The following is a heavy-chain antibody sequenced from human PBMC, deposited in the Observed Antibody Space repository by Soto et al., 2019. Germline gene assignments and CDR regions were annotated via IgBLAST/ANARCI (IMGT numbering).Heavy chain of an antibody. D-gene: IGHD2-15*01. CDR3: AREAGRYCSGGSCSSDAFDI. CDR2: INGDGSIT. J-gene: IGHJ3*02. CDR1: GFTFSTYW. V-gene: IGHV3-74*01. Sequence: GGSLRLSCAASGFTFSTYWMHWVRQAPGKGLVGFSRINGDGSITSNADSVKGRFTISRDNAKNTLYLQMNSLRAEDTAVYYCAREAGRYCSGGSCSSDAFDIWGQGTMVTVSS.